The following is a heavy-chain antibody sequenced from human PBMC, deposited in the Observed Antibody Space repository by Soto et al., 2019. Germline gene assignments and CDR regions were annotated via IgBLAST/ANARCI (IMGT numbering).Heavy chain of an antibody. CDR3: AKERWEGYGMDV. D-gene: IGHD1-26*01. Sequence: EVQLLESGGGLIQPGGSLRLSCAASGFTHSSYAMSWVRQAPGKGLEWVSTIGGSGGGTYYADSVKGRFTISRDNSKNTLYLQMNSLRAEDTAVYYCAKERWEGYGMDVSGQGTTVTVSS. V-gene: IGHV3-23*01. J-gene: IGHJ6*02. CDR1: GFTHSSYA. CDR2: IGGSGGGT.